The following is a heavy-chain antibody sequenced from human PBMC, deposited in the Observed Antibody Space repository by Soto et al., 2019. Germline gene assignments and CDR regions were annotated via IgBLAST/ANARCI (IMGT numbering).Heavy chain of an antibody. D-gene: IGHD5-12*01. Sequence: ASVKVSCKAFGYTFTAYNIHWVRQAPGQGLEWMGWINAYNGNTNYAQKLQGRVTMTTDTSTSTAYMELRSLRSDDTAVYYCARDNGYESDYWGQGTLVTVSS. CDR2: INAYNGNT. J-gene: IGHJ4*02. V-gene: IGHV1-18*01. CDR3: ARDNGYESDY. CDR1: GYTFTAYN.